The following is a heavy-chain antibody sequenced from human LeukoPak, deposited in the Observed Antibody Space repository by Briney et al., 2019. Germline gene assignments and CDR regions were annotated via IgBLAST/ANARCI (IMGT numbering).Heavy chain of an antibody. Sequence: GGSLRLSCAGSGFTFSSYSMNWVRQAPGKGLEWVSSISSSSSYIYYADSVKGRFTISRDNAKNSLYLQMNSLRAEDTAVYYCARGMTTVTNNWFDPWGQGTLVTVSS. J-gene: IGHJ5*02. D-gene: IGHD4-11*01. V-gene: IGHV3-21*01. CDR2: ISSSSSYI. CDR1: GFTFSSYS. CDR3: ARGMTTVTNNWFDP.